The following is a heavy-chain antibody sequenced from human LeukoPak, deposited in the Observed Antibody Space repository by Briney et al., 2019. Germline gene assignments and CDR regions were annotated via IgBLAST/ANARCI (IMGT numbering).Heavy chain of an antibody. CDR2: XXXRSKWYN. CDR1: GDSVASNSAA. CDR3: ARERRYSETSYYFDH. J-gene: IGHJ4*02. Sequence: SQTLSLTCAISGDSVASNSAAWNWIRQSPSRGLEXLXXXXXRSKWYNDYAPSVNSRITINPDTSKNQLSLQLNSVTPEDTAVYYCARERRYSETSYYFDHWGQGTLVTVSS. D-gene: IGHD1-26*01. V-gene: IGHV6-1*01.